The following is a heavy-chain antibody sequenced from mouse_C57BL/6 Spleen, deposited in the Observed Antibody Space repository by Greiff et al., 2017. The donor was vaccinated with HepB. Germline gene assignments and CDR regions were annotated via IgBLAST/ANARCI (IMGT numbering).Heavy chain of an antibody. CDR1: GYTFTDYY. V-gene: IGHV1-19*01. J-gene: IGHJ2*01. CDR2: INPYNGGT. CDR3: ARKGHYYGSSYFDY. Sequence: EVKLQQSGPVLVKPGASVKMSCKASGYTFTDYYMNWVKQSHGKSLEWIGVINPYNGGTSYNQKFKGKATLTVDKSSSTAYMELNSLTSEDSAVYYCARKGHYYGSSYFDYWGQGTTLTVSS. D-gene: IGHD1-1*01.